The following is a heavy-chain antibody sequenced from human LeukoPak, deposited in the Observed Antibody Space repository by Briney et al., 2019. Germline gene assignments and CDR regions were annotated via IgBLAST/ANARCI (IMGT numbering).Heavy chain of an antibody. V-gene: IGHV4-34*09. D-gene: IGHD6-13*01. CDR3: ARASSSWYTLVVGY. J-gene: IGHJ4*02. CDR1: GGSFSGYY. CDR2: INHSGST. Sequence: SETLSLTCAVYGGSFSGYYWSWIRQPPGKGLEWIGEINHSGSTNYNPSLKSRVTISVDTSKNQFSLKLSSVTAADTAVYYCARASSSWYTLVVGYWGQGTLVTVSS.